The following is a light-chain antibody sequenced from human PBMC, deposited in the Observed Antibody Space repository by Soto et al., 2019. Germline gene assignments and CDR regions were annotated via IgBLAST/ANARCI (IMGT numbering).Light chain of an antibody. V-gene: IGKV3-20*01. Sequence: EVVLTQSPGTLSLSPGERATLSCRASQSVVDNYLAWYQQKPGQAPRLLIYGASSRATGIPDRFSGSGSGKDFSLTISRLEPEDFAVYYCQQHGVSPRFTFGQGTKLEI. CDR1: QSVVDNY. CDR2: GAS. J-gene: IGKJ2*01. CDR3: QQHGVSPRFT.